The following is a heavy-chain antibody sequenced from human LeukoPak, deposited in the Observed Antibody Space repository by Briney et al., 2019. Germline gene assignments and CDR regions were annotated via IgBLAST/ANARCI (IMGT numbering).Heavy chain of an antibody. CDR2: ISGSGGST. CDR3: AKDHLPGIVVADRDY. D-gene: IGHD6-19*01. J-gene: IGHJ4*02. CDR1: GFTFSDYY. V-gene: IGHV3-23*01. Sequence: QAGGSLRLSCAASGFTFSDYYMSWIRQAPGKGLEWVSAISGSGGSTYYAGSVKGRFTISRDNSKNTLYLQMNSLRAEDTAVYYCAKDHLPGIVVADRDYWGQGTLVTVSS.